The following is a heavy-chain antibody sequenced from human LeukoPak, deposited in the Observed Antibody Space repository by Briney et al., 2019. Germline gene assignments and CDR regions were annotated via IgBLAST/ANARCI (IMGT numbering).Heavy chain of an antibody. CDR3: ARRGWLQLNY. D-gene: IGHD5-24*01. V-gene: IGHV4-39*07. Sequence: PSETLSLTCTVSGGSISSSSYYWGWIRQPPGKGLEWIGSIYYSGSTYYNPSLKSRVTISVDTSKNQFSLKLSPVTAADTAVYYCARRGWLQLNYWGQGTQVTVSS. CDR1: GGSISSSSYY. CDR2: IYYSGST. J-gene: IGHJ4*02.